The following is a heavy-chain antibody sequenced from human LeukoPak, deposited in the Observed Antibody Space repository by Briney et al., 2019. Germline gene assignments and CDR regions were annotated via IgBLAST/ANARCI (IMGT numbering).Heavy chain of an antibody. CDR3: ARMTTGVLDY. CDR1: GYSLTRYH. Sequence: ASVKVSCKASGYSLTRYHMSWVRQAPGQGPGWMGIIDPNGVSTSYVQKFQGRVTMTRDTSTSTFYMELSSLRSEDTAVYYCARMTTGVLDYWGQGTLVTVSS. J-gene: IGHJ4*02. D-gene: IGHD1-1*01. CDR2: IDPNGVST. V-gene: IGHV1-46*01.